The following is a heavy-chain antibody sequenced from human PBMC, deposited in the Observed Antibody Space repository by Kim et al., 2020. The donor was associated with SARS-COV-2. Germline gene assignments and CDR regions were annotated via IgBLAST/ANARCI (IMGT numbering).Heavy chain of an antibody. Sequence: SETLSLTCTVSGGSISSYYWSWIRQPPGKGLEWIGYIYYSGSTNYNPSPKSRVTISVDTSKNQFPLKLSSVTAADTAVYYCARGIAANWFDPWGQGTLVTVSS. CDR2: IYYSGST. D-gene: IGHD6-25*01. CDR3: ARGIAANWFDP. J-gene: IGHJ5*02. V-gene: IGHV4-59*01. CDR1: GGSISSYY.